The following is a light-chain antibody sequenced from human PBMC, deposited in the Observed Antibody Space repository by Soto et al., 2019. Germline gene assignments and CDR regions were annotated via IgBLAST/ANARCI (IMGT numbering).Light chain of an antibody. CDR2: EDA. V-gene: IGLV3-21*02. Sequence: SYELTQPPSVSVAPGQTARITCGGNNIGSKSVHWYQQKPRQAPVLVVSEDADRPSGIPERFSGSNSGNTATLTISRVEAGDEADYYCQVWDTSSDHLVFGGGTQLTVL. J-gene: IGLJ2*01. CDR1: NIGSKS. CDR3: QVWDTSSDHLV.